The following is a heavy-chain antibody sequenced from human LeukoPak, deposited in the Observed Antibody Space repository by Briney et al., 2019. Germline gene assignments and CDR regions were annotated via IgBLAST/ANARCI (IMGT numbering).Heavy chain of an antibody. CDR1: GYTFTSYD. D-gene: IGHD6-19*01. CDR2: MNPNNGNT. CDR3: TRGGPVAGTHKYFQH. J-gene: IGHJ1*01. Sequence: GASVKVSCKSSGYTFTSYDINWVRQAPGQGLEWMGWMNPNNGNTDYAQKFQGRVTLTRNTSISTAYMELSSLRSEDTAVYYCTRGGPVAGTHKYFQHWGQGTLVTVSS. V-gene: IGHV1-8*01.